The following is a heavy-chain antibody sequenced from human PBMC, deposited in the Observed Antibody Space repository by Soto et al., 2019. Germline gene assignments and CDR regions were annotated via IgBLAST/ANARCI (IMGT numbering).Heavy chain of an antibody. CDR3: AIINSGWYYFDY. CDR1: GYTFTSYG. Sequence: ASVKVSCKASGYTFTSYGISWVRQAPGQGLEWMGWTSAYNGNTNYAQKLQGRVTMTTDTSTSTAYMELRSLRSDDTAVYYCAIINSGWYYFDYWGQGTLVTVS. J-gene: IGHJ4*02. CDR2: TSAYNGNT. D-gene: IGHD6-19*01. V-gene: IGHV1-18*01.